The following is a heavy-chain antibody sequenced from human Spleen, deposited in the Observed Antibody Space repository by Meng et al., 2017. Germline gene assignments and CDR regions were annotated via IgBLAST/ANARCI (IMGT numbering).Heavy chain of an antibody. J-gene: IGHJ5*02. V-gene: IGHV1-2*06. CDR3: ATYTSKTWFDP. Sequence: QVQLVQAGAEVKKPGAPVKVSCKASGYTFINYDINWVRQAPGQGLEWMGRINPNSGDTNYAQKFQGRVTMTRDTSISTAYMELSRLRSDDTAVYYCATYTSKTWFDPWGQGTLVTVSS. CDR1: GYTFINYD. CDR2: INPNSGDT.